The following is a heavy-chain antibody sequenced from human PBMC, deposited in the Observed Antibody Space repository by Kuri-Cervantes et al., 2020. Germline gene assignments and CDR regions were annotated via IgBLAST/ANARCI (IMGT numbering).Heavy chain of an antibody. J-gene: IGHJ5*02. V-gene: IGHV3-74*01. CDR2: INSDGSST. D-gene: IGHD3-3*01. Sequence: GESLKISCAASGFTFSSYGMHWVRQAPGKGLVWVSRINSDGSSTSYADSVKGRFTISRDNSKNTLHLQMNSLRAEDTAVYYCARDRNFWSGYQNNWFDPWGQGTLVTVSS. CDR3: ARDRNFWSGYQNNWFDP. CDR1: GFTFSSYG.